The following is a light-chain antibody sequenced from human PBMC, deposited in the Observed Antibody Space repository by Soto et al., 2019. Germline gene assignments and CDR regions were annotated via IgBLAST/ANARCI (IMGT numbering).Light chain of an antibody. Sequence: EIVLTQSPATLSLSPGERATLSCRAGQSISDYLAWYQQRPVQAPRLLIFDASNRATGVPDRFSGGGSGTDFTLIISSLEPEDFAVYYCQQRVNWPPTFGGGTKVEI. CDR2: DAS. V-gene: IGKV3-11*01. CDR3: QQRVNWPPT. J-gene: IGKJ4*01. CDR1: QSISDY.